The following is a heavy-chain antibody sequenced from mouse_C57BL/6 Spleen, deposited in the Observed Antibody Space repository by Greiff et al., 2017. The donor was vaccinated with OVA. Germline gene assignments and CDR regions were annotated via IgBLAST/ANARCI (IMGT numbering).Heavy chain of an antibody. V-gene: IGHV1-19*01. CDR2: INPYNGGT. Sequence: VQLQQSGPVLVKPGASVKMSCKASGYTFTDYYLNWVKQSHGKSLEWIGVINPYNGGTSYNQKFKGKATLTVDKSSSTAYMELTSLTSEDSAVDYCSRLGDDYAMDYWGQGTSVTVSS. D-gene: IGHD2-13*01. CDR1: GYTFTDYY. J-gene: IGHJ4*01. CDR3: SRLGDDYAMDY.